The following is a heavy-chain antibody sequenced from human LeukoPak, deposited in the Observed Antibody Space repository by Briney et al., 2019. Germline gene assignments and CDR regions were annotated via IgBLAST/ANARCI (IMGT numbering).Heavy chain of an antibody. CDR1: GFTFSSYT. CDR3: ARGGRRGWFDP. D-gene: IGHD1-14*01. V-gene: IGHV3-48*01. J-gene: IGHJ5*02. Sequence: PGGSLRLSCAASGFTFSSYTMNWVRQAPGKGLEWASYISTSSSTTYYADSVKGRFTISRDNAKNSLYLQMNGLRAEDTAVYYCARGGRRGWFDPWGQGTLVTVSS. CDR2: ISTSSSTT.